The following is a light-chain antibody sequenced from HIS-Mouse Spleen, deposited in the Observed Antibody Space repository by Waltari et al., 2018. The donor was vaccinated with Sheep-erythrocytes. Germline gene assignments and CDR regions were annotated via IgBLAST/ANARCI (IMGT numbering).Light chain of an antibody. CDR1: SPTLGRNP. CDR2: SNN. CDR3: AAWDDSLNGPV. Sequence: QSVLTQPPSASGTPGQRVTISCSGSSPTLGRNPSNWYQQIPGTAPKLLISSNNQRPSGVPDRFSGSKSGTSASLAISGLQSEDEADYYCAAWDDSLNGPVFGGGTKLTVL. V-gene: IGLV1-44*01. J-gene: IGLJ3*02.